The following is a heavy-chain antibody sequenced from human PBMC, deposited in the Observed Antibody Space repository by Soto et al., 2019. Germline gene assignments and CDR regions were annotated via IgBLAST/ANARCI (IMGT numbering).Heavy chain of an antibody. V-gene: IGHV3-64*01. CDR2: ISSHGGDA. Sequence: EVQLVESGGGLVQPGGSLRLSCAASGFIFSNYAMHWVRQAPGKGLEYLSAISSHGGDASYARSVKDRFTISRDNSKNTLYLQMGRLRVEDMAVYYCTRDGGSYKDFDYWGQGTLVTVSS. CDR1: GFIFSNYA. J-gene: IGHJ4*02. D-gene: IGHD1-26*01. CDR3: TRDGGSYKDFDY.